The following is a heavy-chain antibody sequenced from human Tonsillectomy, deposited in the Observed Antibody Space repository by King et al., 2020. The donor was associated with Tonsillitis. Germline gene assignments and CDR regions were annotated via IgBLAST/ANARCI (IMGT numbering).Heavy chain of an antibody. CDR2: IYQSGNT. J-gene: IGHJ5*02. CDR3: ARWSSWPATNLFDP. D-gene: IGHD2-15*01. Sequence: VQLQESGPGLVKPSETLSLTCVVSGSSIRSGYYWGWIRQPPGKGLEWIGSIYQSGNTYYNPSLKSRVTMSVDTSQNQFSLNLTSVTAADTAVYYCARWSSWPATNLFDPWGHGSLVTVSS. CDR1: GSSIRSGYY. V-gene: IGHV4-38-2*01.